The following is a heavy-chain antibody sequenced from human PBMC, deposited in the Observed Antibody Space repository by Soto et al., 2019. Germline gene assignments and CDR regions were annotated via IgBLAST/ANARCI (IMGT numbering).Heavy chain of an antibody. CDR3: ARDLNSGAVDH. Sequence: SVKVSCKASGYNFANYYMHWVRQAPGQRLERKRILNSIDGTTTYAQKFQGRVTMTRDTSTSTVYMELSSLRSEDTAVYYCARDLNSGAVDHWGQGTLVTVSS. CDR2: LNSIDGTT. J-gene: IGHJ4*02. D-gene: IGHD2-21*01. V-gene: IGHV1-46*01. CDR1: GYNFANYY.